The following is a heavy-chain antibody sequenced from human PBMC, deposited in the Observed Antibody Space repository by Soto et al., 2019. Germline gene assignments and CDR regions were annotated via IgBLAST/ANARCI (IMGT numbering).Heavy chain of an antibody. V-gene: IGHV4-30-4*01. CDR1: GGSISSGDYY. D-gene: IGHD2-15*01. Sequence: KASETLSLTCTVSGGSISSGDYYWSWIRQPPGKGLEWIGYIYYSGSTYYNPSLKSRVTISVDTSKNQFSLKLSSVTAADTAVYYCARAGVANWFDPWGQGTLVTVSS. J-gene: IGHJ5*02. CDR3: ARAGVANWFDP. CDR2: IYYSGST.